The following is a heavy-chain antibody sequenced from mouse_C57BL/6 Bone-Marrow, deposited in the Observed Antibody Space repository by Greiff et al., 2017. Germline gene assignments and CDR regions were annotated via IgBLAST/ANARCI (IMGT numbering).Heavy chain of an antibody. CDR1: GYTFTSYW. Sequence: VQLQQPGAELVRPGSSVKLSCKASGYTFTSYWMDWVKQRPGQGLEWIGNIYPSDSETHYNQKFKDKATLTVDKSSSTAYMQLSSLTSEDSAVYYCARRTVVDSWFAYWGQGTLVTVSA. CDR2: IYPSDSET. D-gene: IGHD1-1*01. J-gene: IGHJ3*01. CDR3: ARRTVVDSWFAY. V-gene: IGHV1-61*01.